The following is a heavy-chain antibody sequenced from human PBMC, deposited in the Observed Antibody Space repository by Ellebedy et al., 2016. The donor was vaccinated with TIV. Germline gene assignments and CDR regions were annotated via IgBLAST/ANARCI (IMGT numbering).Heavy chain of an antibody. CDR2: INQDGREK. Sequence: GGSLRLXCVASGFAFGDYAMHWVRQTPGKGLEWVANINQDGREKYYVDSVKGRFTISRDNAKNSLYLQMTSLTAEDTAVYYCTRSLDYWGQGTLVTVSS. V-gene: IGHV3-7*01. CDR1: GFAFGDYA. J-gene: IGHJ4*02. CDR3: TRSLDY.